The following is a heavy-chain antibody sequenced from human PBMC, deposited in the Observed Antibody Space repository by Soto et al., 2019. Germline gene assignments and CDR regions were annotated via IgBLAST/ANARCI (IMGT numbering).Heavy chain of an antibody. D-gene: IGHD6-19*01. CDR1: GFTFSSYA. CDR2: ISDSGSNT. CDR3: AKPGYLEQWLIRGYFDY. J-gene: IGHJ4*02. Sequence: VQLLESGGGLVQPGGSLRLSCAASGFTFSSYAMSWARQAPGKGLEWVSGISDSGSNTYYAGSVKGRFTISRDNSKNTVYLHMNSLIVEDTAVYYCAKPGYLEQWLIRGYFDYWGQGALVTVSS. V-gene: IGHV3-23*01.